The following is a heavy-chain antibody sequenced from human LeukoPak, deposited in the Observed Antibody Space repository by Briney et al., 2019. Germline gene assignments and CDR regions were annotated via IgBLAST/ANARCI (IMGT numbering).Heavy chain of an antibody. CDR2: INSDGINT. J-gene: IGHJ4*01. D-gene: IGHD1-14*01. Sequence: TGGSLRLSCAASGFTFSNYWMHWVRQAPGKGLVWVSRINSDGINTSYADSVKGRFTISRDNVKNSLFLQMNSLRTEDTAFYYCAKLLRDVTIYDFRGHGALVTVSS. V-gene: IGHV3-74*01. CDR3: AKLLRDVTIYDF. CDR1: GFTFSNYW.